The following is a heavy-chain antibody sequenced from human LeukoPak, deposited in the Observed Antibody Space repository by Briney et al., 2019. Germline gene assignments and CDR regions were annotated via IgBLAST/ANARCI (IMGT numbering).Heavy chain of an antibody. J-gene: IGHJ4*02. CDR2: INAGNGNT. CDR1: GYTFTSYA. V-gene: IGHV1-3*01. D-gene: IGHD3-22*01. Sequence: GASVKVSCKASGYTFTSYAMHWVRQAPGQRLEWMGWINAGNGNTKYSQKFQGRVTITRDTSASTAYMELSSLRSEDTAVYYCARAYYYDSSGYGFDYWGQGTLVRVSS. CDR3: ARAYYYDSSGYGFDY.